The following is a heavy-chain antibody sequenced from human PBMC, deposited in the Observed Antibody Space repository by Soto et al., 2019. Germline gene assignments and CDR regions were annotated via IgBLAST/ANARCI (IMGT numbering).Heavy chain of an antibody. V-gene: IGHV3-30-3*01. CDR3: ARDPSRQLVLGAFDI. CDR1: GLTFSSYA. Sequence: GGSLRLSCAASGLTFSSYAMHWVRQAPGKGLEWVAVISYDGSNKYYADSVKGRFTISRDNSKNTLYLQMNSLRAEDTAVYYCARDPSRQLVLGAFDIWGQGTMVTVSS. CDR2: ISYDGSNK. D-gene: IGHD6-6*01. J-gene: IGHJ3*02.